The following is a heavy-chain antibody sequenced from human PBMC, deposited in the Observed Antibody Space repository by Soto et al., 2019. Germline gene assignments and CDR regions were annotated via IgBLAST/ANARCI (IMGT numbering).Heavy chain of an antibody. CDR2: ISSSSSYI. D-gene: IGHD3-9*01. V-gene: IGHV3-21*06. CDR1: GFTFSSYS. CDR3: ASGRYFDQADY. J-gene: IGHJ4*02. Sequence: EVQLVESGGGLVKPGGSLRLSCAASGFTFSSYSMNWVRQAPGKGLEWVSSISSSSSYIYYADSVKGRFTISRDNAKNSMYLQMNSLGAEDTAVYYCASGRYFDQADYWGQGTLVTVSS.